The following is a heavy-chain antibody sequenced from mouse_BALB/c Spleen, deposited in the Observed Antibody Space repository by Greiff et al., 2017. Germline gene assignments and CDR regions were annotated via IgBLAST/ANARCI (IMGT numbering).Heavy chain of an antibody. Sequence: EVKVEESGPGLVKPSQSLSLTCTVTGYSITSDYAWNWIRQFPGNKLEWMGYISYSGSTSYNPSLKSRISITRDTSKNQFFLQLNSVTTEDTATYYCARSGDVGEDYWGQGTTLTVSS. D-gene: IGHD3-1*01. CDR2: ISYSGST. CDR1: GYSITSDYA. J-gene: IGHJ2*01. V-gene: IGHV3-2*02. CDR3: ARSGDVGEDY.